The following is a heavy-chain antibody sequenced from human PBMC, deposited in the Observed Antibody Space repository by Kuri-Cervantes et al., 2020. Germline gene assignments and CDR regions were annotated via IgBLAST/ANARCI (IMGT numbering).Heavy chain of an antibody. V-gene: IGHV1-69*04. Sequence: SVKVSCKASGGTFSSYTISWVRQAPGQGLEWMGRIIPILGIANYAQKFQGRVTITADKSTSTAYMELSSLRSEDTAVYYCARDLSGVETYYDFLGYYYGMDVWGQGTTVTVSS. CDR2: IIPILGIA. CDR1: GGTFSSYT. J-gene: IGHJ6*02. D-gene: IGHD3-3*01. CDR3: ARDLSGVETYYDFLGYYYGMDV.